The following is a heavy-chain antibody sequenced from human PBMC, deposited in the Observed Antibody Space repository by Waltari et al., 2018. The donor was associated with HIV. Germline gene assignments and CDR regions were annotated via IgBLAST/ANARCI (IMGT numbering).Heavy chain of an antibody. V-gene: IGHV3-33*01. Sequence: QEQLVESGGGVVQPGRSLRLSCAASGITFSSYGMHWVRQAPGKGLGWVAFICYDGGNKYYSDSVKGRFTISIDNSKNTLYLQMNSLRAEDTAVYYCARDPWDIAADLYYYYGMDVWGQGTTVTVSS. J-gene: IGHJ6*02. CDR2: ICYDGGNK. CDR1: GITFSSYG. CDR3: ARDPWDIAADLYYYYGMDV. D-gene: IGHD6-13*01.